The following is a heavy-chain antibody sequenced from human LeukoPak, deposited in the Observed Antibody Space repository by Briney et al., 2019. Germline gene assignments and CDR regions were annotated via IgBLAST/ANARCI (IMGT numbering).Heavy chain of an antibody. CDR3: ARVGYYDSSGYFRKHVGFYFDY. D-gene: IGHD3-22*01. CDR1: GGSISSSNW. Sequence: PSETLSLTCAVSGGSISSSNWWSWVRQPPGKGLEWIGEIYHSGSTNYNPSLKSRVTISVDKSKNQFSLKLSSVTAADTAVYYCARVGYYDSSGYFRKHVGFYFDYWGQGTLVTVSS. CDR2: IYHSGST. J-gene: IGHJ4*02. V-gene: IGHV4-4*02.